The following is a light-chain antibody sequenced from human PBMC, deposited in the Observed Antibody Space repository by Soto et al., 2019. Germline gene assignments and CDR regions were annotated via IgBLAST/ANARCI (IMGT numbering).Light chain of an antibody. Sequence: EIVMTQSPATLSVSPGERATLSCRASQSVRRDLAWYQQKPGQAPRLLIYGASTRATAIPARFSGSGSGTEFTLSISSLQSEDFAVYYCQHYNNWPPYTFGQGTKLEIK. CDR3: QHYNNWPPYT. CDR1: QSVRRD. V-gene: IGKV3-15*01. CDR2: GAS. J-gene: IGKJ2*01.